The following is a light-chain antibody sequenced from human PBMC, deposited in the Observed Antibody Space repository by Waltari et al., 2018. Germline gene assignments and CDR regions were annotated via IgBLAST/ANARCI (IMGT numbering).Light chain of an antibody. CDR3: QQYGSSPGT. J-gene: IGKJ2*01. CDR2: GAS. Sequence: EIVLTQSPGTLSLSPGERATLSCRASQTISSSYLAWYQQKFGQAPRFLIYGASTRATGITDRFSGSGSGTDFTLTISRLEPEDFAVYYCQQYGSSPGTFGQGTKLEIK. CDR1: QTISSSY. V-gene: IGKV3-20*01.